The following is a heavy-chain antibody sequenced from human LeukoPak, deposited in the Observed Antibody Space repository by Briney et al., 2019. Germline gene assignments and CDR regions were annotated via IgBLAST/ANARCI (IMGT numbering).Heavy chain of an antibody. CDR3: ARVAALGYCSSTSCYRNWYFDL. V-gene: IGHV4-59*01. Sequence: SETLSLTCTVSGGSISSYYWSWLRQPPGKGLEWIGYIYYSGSTNYNPSLTSRVTISVDTSKNQFSLKLSSVSAADTAVYYCARVAALGYCSSTSCYRNWYFDLWGRGTLVTVSS. CDR1: GGSISSYY. D-gene: IGHD2-2*02. CDR2: IYYSGST. J-gene: IGHJ2*01.